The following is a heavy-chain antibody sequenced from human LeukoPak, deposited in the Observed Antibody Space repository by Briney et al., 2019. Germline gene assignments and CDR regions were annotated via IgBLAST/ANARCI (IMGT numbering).Heavy chain of an antibody. Sequence: SVKVSCKASGGTFSSYAISWVRQAPGQGLEWRGGIIPIFGTANYAQKFQGRVTITTDESTSTAYMELSSLRSEDTAVYYCARDSYCSSTSCYRYMDVWGKGTTVTVSS. D-gene: IGHD2-2*02. J-gene: IGHJ6*03. CDR1: GGTFSSYA. V-gene: IGHV1-69*05. CDR2: IIPIFGTA. CDR3: ARDSYCSSTSCYRYMDV.